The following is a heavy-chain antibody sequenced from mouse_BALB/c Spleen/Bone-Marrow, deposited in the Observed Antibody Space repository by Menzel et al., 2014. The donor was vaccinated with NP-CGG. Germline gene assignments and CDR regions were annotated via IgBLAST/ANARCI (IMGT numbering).Heavy chain of an antibody. J-gene: IGHJ4*01. CDR1: GFTFSDFY. V-gene: IGHV7-1*02. CDR3: ARDDVSRAMDY. Sequence: EVQLVESGGGLVQPGGSLRLSCATSGFTFSDFYMEWVRQPPGKRLEWIGGRRNKANDYITEYSASVKGRFIVSRDTSQSIRYLQMNALRADDTAIYYCARDDVSRAMDYWGQGTSVTVPS. CDR2: RRNKANDYIT.